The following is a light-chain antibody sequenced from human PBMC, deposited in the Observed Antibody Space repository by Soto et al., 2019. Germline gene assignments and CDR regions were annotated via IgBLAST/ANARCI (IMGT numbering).Light chain of an antibody. V-gene: IGLV2-14*01. J-gene: IGLJ2*01. CDR1: SSDVGGYNY. CDR2: EVS. Sequence: QSVLTQPASVSGSPGQSITISCTGTSSDVGGYNYVSWYQQHPGKAPRLMIYEVSNRPSGVSNRFSGSKSGNTASLTISGLQAEDEADYYCTSYIVNAPVVFGGGTKLTVL. CDR3: TSYIVNAPVV.